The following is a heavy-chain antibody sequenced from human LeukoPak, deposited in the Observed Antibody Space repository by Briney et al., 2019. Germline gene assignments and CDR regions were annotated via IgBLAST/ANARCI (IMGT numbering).Heavy chain of an antibody. CDR3: AREFEATGFWALDY. Sequence: PGGSLRLSCAASGFTFNSYGMHWVRQAPGKGLVWVSRMNNDGRVISYAASVKGRFTISRDNAKNTLYLQMNSLRVEDTAVYYCAREFEATGFWALDYWGQGTLVTASS. J-gene: IGHJ4*02. CDR2: MNNDGRVI. CDR1: GFTFNSYG. V-gene: IGHV3-74*01. D-gene: IGHD3-16*01.